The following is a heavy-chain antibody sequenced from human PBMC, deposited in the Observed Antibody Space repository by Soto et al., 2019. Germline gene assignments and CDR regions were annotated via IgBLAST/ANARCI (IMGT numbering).Heavy chain of an antibody. CDR2: IYSGGST. J-gene: IGHJ4*02. D-gene: IGHD3-22*01. CDR3: AREYPADYDSSGYYD. Sequence: EVQLVESGGGLIQPGWSLRLSCAASGFTVSSNYMSWVRQAPGKGLEWVSVIYSGGSTYYAVSVKGRFTISRDNSNNTLELQMNSLRAEDTAVYYCAREYPADYDSSGYYDWGKGPLVTVSS. V-gene: IGHV3-53*01. CDR1: GFTVSSNY.